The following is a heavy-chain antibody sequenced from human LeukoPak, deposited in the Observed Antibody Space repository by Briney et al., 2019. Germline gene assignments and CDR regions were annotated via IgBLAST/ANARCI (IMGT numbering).Heavy chain of an antibody. CDR1: GYTFTGYY. CDR3: ARVVSPMNYYYYYMDV. J-gene: IGHJ6*03. Sequence: ASVKVSCKASGYTFTGYYMHWVRQAPGQGLEWMGWISPNSGGTNYAQKFQGRVTMTRDTSISTAYMELSKLRSDDTAVYYCARVVSPMNYYYYYMDVWGKGTTVTISS. CDR2: ISPNSGGT. V-gene: IGHV1-2*02.